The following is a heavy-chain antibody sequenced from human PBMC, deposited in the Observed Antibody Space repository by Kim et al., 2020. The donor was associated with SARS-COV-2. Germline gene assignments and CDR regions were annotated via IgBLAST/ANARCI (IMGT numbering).Heavy chain of an antibody. V-gene: IGHV3-11*05. J-gene: IGHJ4*02. Sequence: GGSLRLSCAASGFTFSDYYMSWIRQAPGKGLEWVSYISSSSSYTNYADSVKGRFTISRDNAKNSLYLQMNSLRAEDTAVYYCARDALRTSKQQLAPLPDYWGQGTLVTVSS. D-gene: IGHD6-13*01. CDR2: ISSSSSYT. CDR1: GFTFSDYY. CDR3: ARDALRTSKQQLAPLPDY.